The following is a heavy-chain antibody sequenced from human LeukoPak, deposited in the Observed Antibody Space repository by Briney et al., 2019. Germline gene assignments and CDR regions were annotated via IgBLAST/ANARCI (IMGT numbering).Heavy chain of an antibody. CDR2: IKQDGSEK. V-gene: IGHV3-7*05. Sequence: PGGSLRLSCAASGFTFSSYWMSWVRQAPGKGLEWVANIKQDGSEKYYVDSVKGRFTISRDNAKNSLYLQMNSLRAEDLALYYSARVGSGWSLDYWGQGTLVTVSS. D-gene: IGHD6-19*01. J-gene: IGHJ4*02. CDR1: GFTFSSYW. CDR3: ARVGSGWSLDY.